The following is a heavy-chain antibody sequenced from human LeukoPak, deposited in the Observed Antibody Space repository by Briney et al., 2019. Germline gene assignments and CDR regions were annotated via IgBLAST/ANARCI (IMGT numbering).Heavy chain of an antibody. CDR3: ARGRSLYFDY. CDR2: IYYSGST. CDR1: GGSINSYY. Sequence: SETLSLTCTVSGGSINSYYWSWIRQPPGKGLEWIGYIYYSGSTNYNPSLKSRVTISLDTSKNQFSLMLSSVTAADTAVYYCARGRSLYFDYWGQGTLVTVSS. J-gene: IGHJ4*02. V-gene: IGHV4-59*12.